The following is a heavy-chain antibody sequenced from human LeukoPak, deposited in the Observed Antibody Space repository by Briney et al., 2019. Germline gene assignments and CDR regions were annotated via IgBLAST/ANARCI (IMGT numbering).Heavy chain of an antibody. CDR1: GFTVSSNY. Sequence: PGGSLRLSCAASGFTVSSNYMSWVRQAPGKGLEWVSVIYSGGSRYYADSVKGRFTVSRDDDKNSLYLQMNSLRVEDTAVYYCAREHSSSGWGYFDYWGQGTLVTVSS. V-gene: IGHV3-53*01. CDR2: IYSGGSR. CDR3: AREHSSSGWGYFDY. D-gene: IGHD6-25*01. J-gene: IGHJ4*02.